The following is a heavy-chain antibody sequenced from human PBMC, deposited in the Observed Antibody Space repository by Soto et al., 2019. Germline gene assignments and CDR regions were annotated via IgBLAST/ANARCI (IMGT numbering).Heavy chain of an antibody. CDR3: ARDRGYNPDDFDI. CDR1: GYTFRNYG. D-gene: IGHD5-12*01. V-gene: IGHV1-18*01. CDR2: INDYT. Sequence: ASVKVSCKASGYTFRNYGISWVRQAPGQGLEWMGWINDYTRYAQKFQGRVTMTTDTSTSTVYMEVRSLRSDDTAVYYCARDRGYNPDDFDIWGQGTMVTVSS. J-gene: IGHJ3*02.